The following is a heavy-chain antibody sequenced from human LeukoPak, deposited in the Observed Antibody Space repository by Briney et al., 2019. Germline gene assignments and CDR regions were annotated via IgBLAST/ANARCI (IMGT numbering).Heavy chain of an antibody. V-gene: IGHV1-46*01. CDR3: ASNYYDSSGYLWMGY. CDR2: INPSGGST. Sequence: ASVKVSCKASGYTFTSYYMHWVRQAPGQGLEWMGIINPSGGSTSYAQKFQGRVTITADESTSTAYMELSSLRSEDTAVYYCASNYYDSSGYLWMGYWGQGTLVTVSS. J-gene: IGHJ4*02. D-gene: IGHD3-22*01. CDR1: GYTFTSYY.